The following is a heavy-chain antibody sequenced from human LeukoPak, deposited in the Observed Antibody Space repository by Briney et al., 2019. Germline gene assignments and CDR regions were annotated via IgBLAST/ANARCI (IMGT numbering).Heavy chain of an antibody. V-gene: IGHV3-23*01. CDR3: AKDPTVTPAY. CDR2: IGGSANNT. D-gene: IGHD4-17*01. CDR1: GFTFSSYA. J-gene: IGHJ4*02. Sequence: GSLRLSCAASGFTFSSYAMTWVRQAPGKGLEWVSAIGGSANNTYYADSVKGRFTISRDNSKNTLYLQMNSLRAEDTAVYYCAKDPTVTPAYWGQGTLVTVSS.